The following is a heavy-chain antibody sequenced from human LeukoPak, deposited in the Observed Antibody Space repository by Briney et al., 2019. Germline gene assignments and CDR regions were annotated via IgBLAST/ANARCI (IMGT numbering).Heavy chain of an antibody. CDR2: INPNSGGT. CDR1: GYTFTGYY. J-gene: IGHJ1*01. D-gene: IGHD3-22*01. Sequence: ALVKVSCKASGYTFTGYYMHWVRQAPGQGLERMGWINPNSGGTNYAQKFQGRVTMTRDTSISTAYMELSRLRSDDTAVYYCARFYYGYEYFQHWGQGTLVTVSS. CDR3: ARFYYGYEYFQH. V-gene: IGHV1-2*02.